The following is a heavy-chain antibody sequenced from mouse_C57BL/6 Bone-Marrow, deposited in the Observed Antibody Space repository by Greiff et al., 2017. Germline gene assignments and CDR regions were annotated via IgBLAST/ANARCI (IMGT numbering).Heavy chain of an antibody. V-gene: IGHV1-55*01. CDR3: AVYYSNYEDYYAMDY. D-gene: IGHD2-5*01. CDR2: IYPGSGST. CDR1: GYTFTSYW. Sequence: QVQLQQPGAELVKPGASVKMSCKASGYTFTSYWITWVKQRPGQGLEWIGDIYPGSGSTNYNEKFKSKATLTVDTSSSTAYMQLSSLTSEDSAVYYCAVYYSNYEDYYAMDYWGQGTSVTVSS. J-gene: IGHJ4*01.